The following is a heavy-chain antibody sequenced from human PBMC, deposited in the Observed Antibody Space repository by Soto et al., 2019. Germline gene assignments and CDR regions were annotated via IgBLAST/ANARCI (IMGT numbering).Heavy chain of an antibody. D-gene: IGHD6-19*01. CDR3: TIINVPSRAKSRSGWYWGYFDY. CDR2: IYPGDSDT. CDR1: GYSFGNFW. Sequence: GESLKISCKGSGYSFGNFWIGWVRQMPGKGLEWMGIIYPGDSDTRYSPSFQGQVTISADKSISSAYLQWSSLKASDTAIYYCTIINVPSRAKSRSGWYWGYFDYWGQGTVVTVSS. J-gene: IGHJ4*02. V-gene: IGHV5-51*01.